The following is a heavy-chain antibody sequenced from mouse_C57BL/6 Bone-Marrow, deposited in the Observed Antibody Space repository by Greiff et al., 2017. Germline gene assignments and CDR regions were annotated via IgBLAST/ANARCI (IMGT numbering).Heavy chain of an antibody. V-gene: IGHV14-4*01. CDR2: IDPENGDT. Sequence: VQLQQSGAELVRPGASVKLSCTASGFNIKDDYMHWVKQRPEQGLEWIGWIDPENGDTEYASKFQGKATITADTSSNTAYLQLSSLTSEDTAVYYCTNYSNYPWFAYWGQGTLVTVSA. D-gene: IGHD2-5*01. CDR1: GFNIKDDY. CDR3: TNYSNYPWFAY. J-gene: IGHJ3*01.